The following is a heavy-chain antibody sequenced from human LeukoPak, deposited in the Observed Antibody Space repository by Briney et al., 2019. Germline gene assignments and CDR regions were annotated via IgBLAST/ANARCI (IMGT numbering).Heavy chain of an antibody. CDR3: ARDYYDILTGYYLDY. CDR2: ISSSSSTI. D-gene: IGHD3-9*01. V-gene: IGHV3-48*01. J-gene: IGHJ4*02. Sequence: GGSLRLSXAASGFTFSSYSMNWVRQAPGKGMEWVSYISSSSSTIYYADSVKGRFTISRDNAKNSLYLQMNSLRAEDTAVYYCARDYYDILTGYYLDYWGRGTLVTVSS. CDR1: GFTFSSYS.